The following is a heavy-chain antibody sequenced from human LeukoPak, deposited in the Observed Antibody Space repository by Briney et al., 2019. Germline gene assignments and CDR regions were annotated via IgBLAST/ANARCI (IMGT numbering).Heavy chain of an antibody. V-gene: IGHV4-39*01. CDR2: IYYTGTT. CDR3: ASPSRGKYYPLVFDI. Sequence: PSETLSLTCTVSGASISRSSYYWGWIRQPPGRGLEWIGNIYYTGTTYYNPSLERRVTISVDTSKNQFSLKLTSVTAADRAVYYCASPSRGKYYPLVFDIWGPGTTVTVSS. D-gene: IGHD1-26*01. CDR1: GASISRSSYY. J-gene: IGHJ3*02.